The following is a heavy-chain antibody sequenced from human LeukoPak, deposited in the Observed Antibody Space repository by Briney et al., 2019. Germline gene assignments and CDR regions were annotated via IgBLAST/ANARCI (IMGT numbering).Heavy chain of an antibody. D-gene: IGHD3-10*01. Sequence: ASVKVSCKASGYTFTSYDINWVRQATGQGLEWMGWINPNSGGTNYAQKFQGRVTMTRDTSISTAYMELSRLRSDDTAVYYCASSDGSGSYYVFDYWGQGTLVTVSS. CDR2: INPNSGGT. J-gene: IGHJ4*02. CDR1: GYTFTSYD. CDR3: ASSDGSGSYYVFDY. V-gene: IGHV1-2*02.